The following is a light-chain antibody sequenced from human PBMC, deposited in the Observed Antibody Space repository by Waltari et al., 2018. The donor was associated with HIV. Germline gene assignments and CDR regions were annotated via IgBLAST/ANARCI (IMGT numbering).Light chain of an antibody. CDR3: CSYAGSDTFVL. CDR1: RSDVGGFDY. Sequence: QSALTQPRTVSGSPGKSVTIPCTGTRSDVGGFDYVLWYQQNPGEAPKLIIYDVSKRPSGVPDRFSGSKSGNTASLTISGLQAEDEADYYCCSYAGSDTFVLFGGGTKVTVL. J-gene: IGLJ2*01. V-gene: IGLV2-11*01. CDR2: DVS.